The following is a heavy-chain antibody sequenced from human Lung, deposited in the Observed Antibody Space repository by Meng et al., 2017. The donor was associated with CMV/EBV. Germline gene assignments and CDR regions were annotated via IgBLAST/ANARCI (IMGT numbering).Heavy chain of an antibody. CDR1: GFTFSTYA. CDR3: AREGVYFDY. Sequence: GGSLRLSCSASGFTFSTYAMHWVRQAPGKGLEWVALISLDGSSKYSADSVKGRFTISRDSSKNTLYLQMNTLRTEDTAIYFCAREGVYFDYWGQGTLVTVSS. CDR2: ISLDGSSK. V-gene: IGHV3-30-3*01. J-gene: IGHJ4*02. D-gene: IGHD3-16*01.